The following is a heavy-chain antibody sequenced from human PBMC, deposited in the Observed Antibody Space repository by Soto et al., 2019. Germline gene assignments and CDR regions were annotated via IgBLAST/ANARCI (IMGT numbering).Heavy chain of an antibody. CDR3: ARAAGYCSSTSCYVLDY. J-gene: IGHJ4*02. D-gene: IGHD2-2*01. Sequence: GGSLRLSCAASGFTFSSYSMNWVRQAPGKGLEWVSSISSSSSYIYYADSVKGRFTISRDNAKNSLYLQMNSLRAEDTAVYYCARAAGYCSSTSCYVLDYWGQGTLVTVSS. CDR1: GFTFSSYS. CDR2: ISSSSSYI. V-gene: IGHV3-21*01.